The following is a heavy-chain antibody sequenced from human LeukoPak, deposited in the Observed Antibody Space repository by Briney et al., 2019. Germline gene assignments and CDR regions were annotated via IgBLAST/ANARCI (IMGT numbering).Heavy chain of an antibody. V-gene: IGHV5-51*01. CDR2: IYPGDSDT. CDR3: ASGIVVVPAAVYWFDP. D-gene: IGHD2-2*01. J-gene: IGHJ5*02. Sequence: GESLKISCKGSGYSFTSYWIGWVRQMPGKGLEWMGIIYPGDSDTRYSPSFQGQVTISADKSISTAYLQWSSLKASDTAMYYCASGIVVVPAAVYWFDPWGQGTLVTVSS. CDR1: GYSFTSYW.